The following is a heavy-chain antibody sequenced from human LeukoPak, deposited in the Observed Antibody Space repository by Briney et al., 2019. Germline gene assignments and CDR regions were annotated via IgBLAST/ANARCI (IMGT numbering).Heavy chain of an antibody. CDR3: ARGVSSDWYSDPPRY. CDR1: GFTFSDYY. D-gene: IGHD6-19*01. Sequence: GGSLRLSCAASGFTFSDYYMSWIRQAAGKGLEWVSYISSSGSTIYYADSVKGRFTISRDNAKNSLYLQMNSLRAQDTAVYYYARGVSSDWYSDPPRYWGQGPLVTVSS. V-gene: IGHV3-11*04. CDR2: ISSSGSTI. J-gene: IGHJ4*02.